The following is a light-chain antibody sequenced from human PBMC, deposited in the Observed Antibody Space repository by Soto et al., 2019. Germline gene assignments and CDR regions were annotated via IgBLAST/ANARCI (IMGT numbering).Light chain of an antibody. CDR1: QSVSSN. Sequence: EMVMTQSPATLSMSPGEGATLSCRASQSVSSNLAWYQQKPGQAPRLLIYGASTRATGIPARFSGSGSGTDFTLTISSLQSEDFAVYYCQQYNDWPRTFGRGTKVEIK. J-gene: IGKJ1*01. CDR3: QQYNDWPRT. V-gene: IGKV3D-15*01. CDR2: GAS.